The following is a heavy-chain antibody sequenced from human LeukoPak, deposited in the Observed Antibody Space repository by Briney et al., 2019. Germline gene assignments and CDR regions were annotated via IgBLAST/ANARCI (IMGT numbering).Heavy chain of an antibody. J-gene: IGHJ4*02. D-gene: IGHD7-27*01. CDR2: IYYSGST. Sequence: SETLSLTCTVSGGSISSSSYYWGWIRQPPGKGLEWIGSIYYSGSTYYNPSLKSRVTISVDTSKNQFSLKLSSVTAADTAVYYCARHLGRGSRYFDCWGQGTLVTVSS. CDR1: GGSISSSSYY. CDR3: ARHLGRGSRYFDC. V-gene: IGHV4-39*01.